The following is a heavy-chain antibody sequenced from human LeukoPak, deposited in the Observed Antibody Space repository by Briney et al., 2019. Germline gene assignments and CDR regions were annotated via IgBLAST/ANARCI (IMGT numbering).Heavy chain of an antibody. CDR1: GFTFSSYW. CDR2: IKQDGSEK. Sequence: GGSLRLSCAASGFTFSSYWMSWVRQAPGKGLEWVANIKQDGSEKSYVDSVKGRFTISRDNAKNSLYLQMNSLRAEDTAVYYCASTYGDRYYFDYWGQGTLVTVSS. D-gene: IGHD4-17*01. J-gene: IGHJ4*02. V-gene: IGHV3-7*01. CDR3: ASTYGDRYYFDY.